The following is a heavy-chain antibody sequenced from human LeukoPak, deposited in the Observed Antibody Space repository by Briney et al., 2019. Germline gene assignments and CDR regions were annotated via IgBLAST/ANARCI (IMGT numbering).Heavy chain of an antibody. J-gene: IGHJ4*02. CDR3: GRETDFGVVTN. Sequence: PSQTLSLTCAISGDSVSSNGATWNWLRQSPSRGLEWLGRTYYRSQQWHSDYAPSVKGRITLNPDTSKNQFSLQLNSMTPEDTAVYYCGRETDFGVVTNWGQGTLVTVSS. CDR1: GDSVSSNGAT. V-gene: IGHV6-1*01. CDR2: TYYRSQQWHS. D-gene: IGHD3-3*01.